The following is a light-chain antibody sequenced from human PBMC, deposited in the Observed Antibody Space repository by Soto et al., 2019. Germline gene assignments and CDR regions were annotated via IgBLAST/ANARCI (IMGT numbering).Light chain of an antibody. CDR2: RAS. CDR3: QQYGSSPLT. CDR1: QSVSSSY. V-gene: IGKV3-20*01. Sequence: EIVLTQSPGTLSLSPGERATLSCRASQSVSSSYLAWYQQKPGQAPRLLIYRASSRATGIPHRFSGSGSGTDFTLTISRLEPEDLAVYCCQQYGSSPLTFAGGTKVEIK. J-gene: IGKJ4*01.